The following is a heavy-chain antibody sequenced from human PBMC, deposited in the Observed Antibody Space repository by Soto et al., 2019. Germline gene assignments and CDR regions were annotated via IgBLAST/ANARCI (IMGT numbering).Heavy chain of an antibody. CDR2: MNPNSGNT. CDR3: AKGGYYGWESYFRDDL. CDR1: GYTFTSYD. Sequence: QVQLVQSGAEVKKPGASVKVSCKASGYTFTSYDINWVRQATGQGLEWMGWMNPNSGNTGYAQKLQGRVTMTTDTSTSTRYMEQGSVISEATDVYYCAKGGYYGWESYFRDDLWGQGNLVTVFS. V-gene: IGHV1-8*01. D-gene: IGHD3-10*01. J-gene: IGHJ5*02.